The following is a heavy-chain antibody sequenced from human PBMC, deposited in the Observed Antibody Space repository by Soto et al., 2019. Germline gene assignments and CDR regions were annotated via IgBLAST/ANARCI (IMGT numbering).Heavy chain of an antibody. J-gene: IGHJ3*02. CDR1: GFTFSSTW. D-gene: IGHD2-8*01. Sequence: GSLRLSCAASGFTFSSTWMAWVRQAPGKGLEWVANINEDGGQKYYVASVKGRFTISRDNAKTSLFLQMNSLRAEDTAVYYCARDPYFGAFYIWGQGTMVTVSS. CDR3: ARDPYFGAFYI. CDR2: INEDGGQK. V-gene: IGHV3-7*01.